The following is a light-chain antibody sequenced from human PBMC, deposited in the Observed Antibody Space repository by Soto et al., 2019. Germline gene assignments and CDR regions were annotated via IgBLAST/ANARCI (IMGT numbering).Light chain of an antibody. V-gene: IGKV3-20*01. CDR2: GAS. J-gene: IGKJ2*01. CDR1: QSVSSSY. CDR3: QQYGSSPYT. Sequence: EIVLTQSPGTLSLSPGERATLSCRASQSVSSSYLAWYQQKPGQAPRLLLYGASSRATGIPDRFSGSGSGTDFTLTIIRLEPEDFSLYYCQQYGSSPYTFGQGTKLQIK.